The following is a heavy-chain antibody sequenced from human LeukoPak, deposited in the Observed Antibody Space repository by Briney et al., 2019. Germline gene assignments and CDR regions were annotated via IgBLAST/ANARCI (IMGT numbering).Heavy chain of an antibody. CDR1: GVTVSSKY. D-gene: IGHD4-17*01. V-gene: IGHV3-66*01. J-gene: IGHJ4*02. CDR2: IFAGGAT. CDR3: ATSRTDYDLDY. Sequence: GSLRLSCAASGVTVSSKYMSWVRQAAGKGLEWVSVIFAGGATFYADSVKGRFTISRDNSENTLSLQMNSLTAEDTAVYYCATSRTDYDLDYWGQGTLVTVSS.